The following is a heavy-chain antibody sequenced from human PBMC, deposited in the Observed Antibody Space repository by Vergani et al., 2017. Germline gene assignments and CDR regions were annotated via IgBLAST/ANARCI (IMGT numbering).Heavy chain of an antibody. CDR1: GFTFDDYT. Sequence: EVQLVESGGVVVQPGGSLRLSCAASGFTFDDYTMHWVRQAPGKGLEWVSLISWDGGSTYYADSVKGRFTISRDNSKNSLYLQMNSLRTEDTALYYCAKDKAGGWDGYNWFDPWGQGTLVTVSS. J-gene: IGHJ5*02. CDR2: ISWDGGST. CDR3: AKDKAGGWDGYNWFDP. V-gene: IGHV3-43*01. D-gene: IGHD6-19*01.